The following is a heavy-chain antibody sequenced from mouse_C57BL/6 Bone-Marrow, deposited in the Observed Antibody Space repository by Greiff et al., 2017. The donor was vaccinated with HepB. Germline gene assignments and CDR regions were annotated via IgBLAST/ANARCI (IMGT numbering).Heavy chain of an antibody. D-gene: IGHD4-1*01. CDR1: GYSITSGYY. CDR2: ISYDGSN. CDR3: ARDPARAYWEPFAY. V-gene: IGHV3-6*01. J-gene: IGHJ3*01. Sequence: QSGPGLVKPSQSLSPTCSVPGYSITSGYYLNWIRQFPGNKLEWMGYISYDGSNNYNPSLKNRISHTRDTSKNQLFLKLNSVTTEDTATYDCARDPARAYWEPFAYWGQGTLVTVSA.